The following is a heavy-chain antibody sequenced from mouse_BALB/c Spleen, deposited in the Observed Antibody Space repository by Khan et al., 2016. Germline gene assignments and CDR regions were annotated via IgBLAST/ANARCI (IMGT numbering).Heavy chain of an antibody. CDR2: INLYNGDT. V-gene: IGHV1-20*02. J-gene: IGHJ1*01. CDR3: ARYRYDAYFDV. D-gene: IGHD2-14*01. Sequence: VRLQQSGPVLVKPGASVKISCKASGYSFTDYFMNWVMQSHGKSLEWIGRINLYNGDTFYNQKFKGKATLTVDKSSNTAHMELRRLASEDSAVYYCARYRYDAYFDVWGAGTTVTVSS. CDR1: GYSFTDYF.